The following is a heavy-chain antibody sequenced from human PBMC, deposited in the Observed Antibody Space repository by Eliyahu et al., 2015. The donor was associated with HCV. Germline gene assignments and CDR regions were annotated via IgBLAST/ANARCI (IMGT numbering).Heavy chain of an antibody. V-gene: IGHV1-18*01. CDR3: ARHPVAGTAGYYYYYYGMDV. CDR1: GYTFTSYG. D-gene: IGHD6-19*01. CDR2: ISAYNGNT. Sequence: QVQLVQSGAEVKKPGASVKVSCKASGYTFTSYGISWVRQAPGQGLEWMGWISAYNGNTNYAQKLQGRVTMTTDTSTSTAYMELRSLRSDDTAVYYCARHPVAGTAGYYYYYYGMDVWGQGTTVTVSS. J-gene: IGHJ6*02.